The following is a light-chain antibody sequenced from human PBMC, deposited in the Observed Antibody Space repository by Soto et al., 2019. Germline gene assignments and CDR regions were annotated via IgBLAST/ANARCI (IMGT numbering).Light chain of an antibody. J-gene: IGKJ1*01. V-gene: IGKV3-15*01. CDR3: QQYNNWPPWT. CDR1: QSVSSN. Sequence: IGLTQSPGTLSLSPGERAALSCRASQSVSSNVAWYQQKPGQAPRLLFYGASTRATGIPARFSGSGSGTEFTLTISSLQSEDFAVYYCQQYNNWPPWTFGQGTEVDIK. CDR2: GAS.